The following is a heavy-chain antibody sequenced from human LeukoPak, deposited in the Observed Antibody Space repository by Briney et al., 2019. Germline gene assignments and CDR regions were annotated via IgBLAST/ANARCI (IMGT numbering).Heavy chain of an antibody. CDR1: GYTFTSYY. D-gene: IGHD3-10*01. CDR2: INPSGGST. V-gene: IGHV1-46*01. CDR3: TTRDYGSGSYSPEYYFDY. J-gene: IGHJ4*02. Sequence: GASVKVSCKASGYTFTSYYMHWVRQAPGQGLEWMGIINPSGGSTSYAQKFQGRVTMTRDTSTTTVYMELSSLKSEDTAVYYCTTRDYGSGSYSPEYYFDYWGQGTLVTVSS.